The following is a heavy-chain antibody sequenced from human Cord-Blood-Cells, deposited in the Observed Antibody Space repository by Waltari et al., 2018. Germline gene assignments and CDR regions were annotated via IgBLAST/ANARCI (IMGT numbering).Heavy chain of an antibody. D-gene: IGHD6-13*01. CDR2: INHSGST. Sequence: QVQLQQWGAALLKPSETLSLTCAVYGGSFSGYYCTCIRQPPRKGLEWIGEINHSGSTNYNPSLKSRVTISVDTSKNQFSLKLSSVTAADTAVYYCARYLDDSIAAAGTSAFDIWGQGTMVTVSS. CDR1: GGSFSGYY. J-gene: IGHJ3*02. V-gene: IGHV4-34*01. CDR3: ARYLDDSIAAAGTSAFDI.